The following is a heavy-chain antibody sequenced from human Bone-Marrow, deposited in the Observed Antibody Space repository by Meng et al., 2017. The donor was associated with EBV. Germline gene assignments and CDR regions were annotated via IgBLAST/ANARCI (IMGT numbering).Heavy chain of an antibody. J-gene: IGHJ5*02. CDR2: INPSGGST. V-gene: IGHV1-46*01. Sequence: HVSLVHSGAEVKNPGASVKVPCKASGYTFTSYYMHWVRQAPGQGLEWMGIINPSGGSTSYAQKFQGRVTMTRDTSTSTVYMELSSLRSEDTAVYYCARVSIAVAGIGPWGQGTLVTVSS. D-gene: IGHD6-19*01. CDR1: GYTFTSYY. CDR3: ARVSIAVAGIGP.